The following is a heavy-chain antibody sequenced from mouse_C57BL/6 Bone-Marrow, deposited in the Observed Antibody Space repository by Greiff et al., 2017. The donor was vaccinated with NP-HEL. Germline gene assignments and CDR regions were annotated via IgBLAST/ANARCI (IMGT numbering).Heavy chain of an antibody. J-gene: IGHJ2*01. CDR2: INPNNGGT. CDR1: GYTFTDYY. CDR3: ARGAGYYHDY. Sequence: EVQLQQSGPELVKPGASVKISCKASGYTFTDYYMNWVKQSHGKSLEWIGDINPNNGGTSYNQKFKGKATLTVDKSSSTAYMELRSLTSEDSAVYYCARGAGYYHDYWGQGTTLTVSS. V-gene: IGHV1-26*01.